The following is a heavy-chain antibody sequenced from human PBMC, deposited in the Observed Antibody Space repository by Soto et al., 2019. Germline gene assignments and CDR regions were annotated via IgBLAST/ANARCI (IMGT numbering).Heavy chain of an antibody. CDR2: LIPVFGSP. J-gene: IGHJ6*02. D-gene: IGHD5-18*01. CDR1: GGTFSKDA. V-gene: IGHV1-69*01. CDR3: TRVLGYTFEPGKTRYYAMDV. Sequence: QVQLVQSGAEVKKPGSSVTVSCKTSGGTFSKDAINWVRQAPGQGLEWMGLLIPVFGSPIYAQKFQGRIRINADESTSTDFMDLSSLRSEDTAVYYCTRVLGYTFEPGKTRYYAMDVWGQGTTVSVSS.